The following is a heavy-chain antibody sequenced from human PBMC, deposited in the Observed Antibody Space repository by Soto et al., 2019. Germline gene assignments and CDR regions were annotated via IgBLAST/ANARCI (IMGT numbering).Heavy chain of an antibody. CDR1: GYTFTDFF. D-gene: IGHD6-13*01. CDR3: ARLGYQKHLHAGLDM. Sequence: ASVKVSCKASGYTFTDFFIHWVRQVPGQELEWMGWINPNSGATEYAQNRVTMTRGTSISTVYLQLSRLTFDDTAVYYCARLGYQKHLHAGLDMWGPVTLVTVSS. V-gene: IGHV1-2*02. CDR2: INPNSGAT. J-gene: IGHJ3*02.